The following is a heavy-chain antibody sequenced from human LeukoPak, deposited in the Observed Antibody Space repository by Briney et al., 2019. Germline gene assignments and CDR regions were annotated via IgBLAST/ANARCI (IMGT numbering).Heavy chain of an antibody. CDR3: AKDGSSWSHFDY. CDR2: ISYDGSNK. Sequence: GGSLRLSCAASGFTFSSYGMHWVRQAPGKGLEWVAVISYDGSNKYYADSVKGRFTISRDNSKNTLYLQMNSLRAEDTAVYYCAKDGSSWSHFDYWGQGTLVTVSS. D-gene: IGHD6-13*01. J-gene: IGHJ4*02. CDR1: GFTFSSYG. V-gene: IGHV3-30*18.